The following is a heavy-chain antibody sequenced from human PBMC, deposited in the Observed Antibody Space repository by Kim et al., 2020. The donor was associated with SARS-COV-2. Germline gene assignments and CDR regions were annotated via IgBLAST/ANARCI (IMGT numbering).Heavy chain of an antibody. J-gene: IGHJ6*02. CDR1: GGSISSGGSY. CDR3: TREYFYYYYGMDV. V-gene: IGHV4-61*02. Sequence: SETLSLTCTVSGGSISSGGSYWSWIRQPAGKGLEWIGRIYTSGTTNYNPSLKSRVTISVDTSKNQFSLKLNSVTAADTAVYYCTREYFYYYYGMDVWGQGTTVTVSS. CDR2: IYTSGTT.